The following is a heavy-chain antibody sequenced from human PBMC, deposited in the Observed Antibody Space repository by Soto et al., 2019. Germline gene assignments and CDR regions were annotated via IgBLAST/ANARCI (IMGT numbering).Heavy chain of an antibody. V-gene: IGHV4-30-2*01. CDR2: IYHSGST. Sequence: PSETLSLTCAVSGGSISSGGYSWSWIRQPPGKGLDWIGYIYHSGSTYYNPSLKSRVTISVDRSKNQFSLKLSSVTAADTAVYYCVRVPDYWRQGTLVTVSS. CDR1: GGSISSGGYS. CDR3: VRVPDY. J-gene: IGHJ4*02.